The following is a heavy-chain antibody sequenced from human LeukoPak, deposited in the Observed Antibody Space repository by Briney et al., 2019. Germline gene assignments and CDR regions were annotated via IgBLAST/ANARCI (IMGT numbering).Heavy chain of an antibody. CDR1: GGTFSSYA. CDR2: INPIFATA. Sequence: GASVKVSCKASGGTFSSYAISWVRQAPGQGLEWMGGINPIFATANYAQKFQGRVTITADESTSTAYMELSSLRSEDTAVYYCARAELYYYDSSGYPHYYDMDVWGQGTTVTVSS. J-gene: IGHJ6*02. V-gene: IGHV1-69*13. CDR3: ARAELYYYDSSGYPHYYDMDV. D-gene: IGHD3-22*01.